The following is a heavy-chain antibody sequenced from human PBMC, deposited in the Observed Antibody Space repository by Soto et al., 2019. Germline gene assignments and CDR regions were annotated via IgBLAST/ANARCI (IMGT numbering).Heavy chain of an antibody. Sequence: GASVKVSCKASGGTFSSYAISWVRQAPGQGLEWMGGIIPIFGTANYAQKFQGRVTITADKSTSTAYMELSSLRSEDTAVYYCVVGVTANWFDPWGQGTLVTVSS. CDR3: VVGVTANWFDP. D-gene: IGHD2-21*02. J-gene: IGHJ5*02. CDR2: IIPIFGTA. V-gene: IGHV1-69*06. CDR1: GGTFSSYA.